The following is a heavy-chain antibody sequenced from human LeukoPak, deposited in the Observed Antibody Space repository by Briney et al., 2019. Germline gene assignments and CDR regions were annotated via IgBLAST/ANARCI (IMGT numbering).Heavy chain of an antibody. D-gene: IGHD3-10*01. V-gene: IGHV3-74*03. J-gene: IGHJ4*02. CDR3: TRDLIAGSGTYDY. Sequence: GGSLRLSCAASGFTFSRHWMHWVRQAPGKELVWVSRIMSDGSVAQYADSVKGRFTISRDSAKNTLYLQMNSLRAEDTAFYYCTRDLIAGSGTYDYWGQGTLVTVSS. CDR2: IMSDGSVA. CDR1: GFTFSRHW.